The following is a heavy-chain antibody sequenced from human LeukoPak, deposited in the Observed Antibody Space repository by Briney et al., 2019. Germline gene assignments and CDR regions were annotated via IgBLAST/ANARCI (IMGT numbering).Heavy chain of an antibody. J-gene: IGHJ4*02. CDR2: IIPIFGTA. V-gene: IGHV1-69*06. CDR3: ARSSIIAAAGPYYFDY. D-gene: IGHD6-13*01. CDR1: GGTFSSYA. Sequence: EASVEVSCKASGGTFSSYAISWVRQAPGQGLEWMGGIIPIFGTANYAQKFQGRVTITADKSTTTAYMELSSLRSEDTAVYYCARSSIIAAAGPYYFDYWGQGTLVTVSS.